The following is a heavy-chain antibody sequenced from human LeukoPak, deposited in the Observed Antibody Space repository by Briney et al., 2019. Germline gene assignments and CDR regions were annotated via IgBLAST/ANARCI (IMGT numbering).Heavy chain of an antibody. CDR1: GGSISSYY. V-gene: IGHV4-59*01. CDR3: ARERDYDSSGYYL. CDR2: IYYSGST. D-gene: IGHD3-22*01. J-gene: IGHJ4*02. Sequence: SETLSLTCTVSGGSISSYYWSWIRQPPGKGLEWIGYIYYSGSTNYNPSLKSRVTISVDTSKNQFSLKLSSVTAADTAVYYCARERDYDSSGYYLWGQGTLVTVSS.